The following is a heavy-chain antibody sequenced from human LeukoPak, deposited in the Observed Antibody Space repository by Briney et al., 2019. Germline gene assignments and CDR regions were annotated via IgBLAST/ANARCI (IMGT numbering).Heavy chain of an antibody. D-gene: IGHD2-15*01. V-gene: IGHV1-69*13. J-gene: IGHJ4*02. Sequence: SVKVSCKASGGTFSSYAISWVRQAPGQGLEWMGGIIPIFGTANYAQKFQGRVTITADESTSTAYMELSSLRPEDTAVYYCARGIECSGGSCSETPFDYWGQGTLVTVSS. CDR3: ARGIECSGGSCSETPFDY. CDR2: IIPIFGTA. CDR1: GGTFSSYA.